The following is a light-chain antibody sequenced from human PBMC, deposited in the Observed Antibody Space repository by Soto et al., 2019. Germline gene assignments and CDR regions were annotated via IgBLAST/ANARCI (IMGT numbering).Light chain of an antibody. CDR1: SSDVGGFNS. J-gene: IGLJ1*01. Sequence: QSALTQPASVSGSPGQSITISCTGTSSDVGGFNSVSWYQQHPGKAPKLLIYDDSNRPSGIPDRFSGSKSGTSATLGITGLQTGDEADYYCGTWDSSLIAGVFGTGTKVTVL. CDR3: GTWDSSLIAGV. CDR2: DDS. V-gene: IGLV1-51*01.